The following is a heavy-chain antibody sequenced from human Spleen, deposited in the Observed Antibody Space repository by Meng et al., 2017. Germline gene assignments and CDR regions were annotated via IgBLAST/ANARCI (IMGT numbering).Heavy chain of an antibody. Sequence: ASVKVSCKPSGYNFPDYYIHWVRRAPGQGLEWMGRINPKSGDTHYAQKFQARVTMTGDTSISTAYMELSGLRSDDTAMYYCARTVVTAKRGPFDYWGQGTLVTVSS. D-gene: IGHD2-21*02. CDR3: ARTVVTAKRGPFDY. CDR1: GYNFPDYY. V-gene: IGHV1-2*06. CDR2: INPKSGDT. J-gene: IGHJ4*02.